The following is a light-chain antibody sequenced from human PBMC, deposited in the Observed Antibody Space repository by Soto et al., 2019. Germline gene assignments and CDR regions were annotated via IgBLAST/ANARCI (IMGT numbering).Light chain of an antibody. V-gene: IGLV2-14*01. CDR1: SGDIGAYNF. J-gene: IGLJ3*02. Sequence: QSALTQPASVSGSPGQSITISCTGTSGDIGAYNFVSWYQQHPGKAPKLMIYDVSNRPSGVSNRFSGSKSGNTASLTISGLQAEYEADYYCSSYTTSSTRVFGGGTKLTVL. CDR2: DVS. CDR3: SSYTTSSTRV.